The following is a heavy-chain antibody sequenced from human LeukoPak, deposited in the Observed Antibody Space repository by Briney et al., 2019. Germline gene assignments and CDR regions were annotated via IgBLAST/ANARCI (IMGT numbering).Heavy chain of an antibody. V-gene: IGHV4-34*01. CDR1: GGSFSGYY. J-gene: IGHJ5*02. D-gene: IGHD3-3*01. CDR2: INHSGST. CDR3: ARGPRNYDFWSGYYKVHNWFDP. Sequence: SETLSLTCAVYGGSFSGYYWSWIRQPPGKELEWIGEINHSGSTNYNPSLKSRVTISVDTSKNQFSLKLSSVTAADTAVYYCARGPRNYDFWSGYYKVHNWFDPWGQGTLVTVSS.